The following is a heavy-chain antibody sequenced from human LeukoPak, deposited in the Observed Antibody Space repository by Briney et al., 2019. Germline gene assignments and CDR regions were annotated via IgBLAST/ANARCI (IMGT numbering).Heavy chain of an antibody. CDR2: ISSSSSTI. CDR3: ARDSNWNGDY. Sequence: HTGGSLRLSCAASGFTFSSYSMNWVRQAPGKGLEWVSYISSSSSTIYYADSVTGRFTISRDNAKNSLYLQMNSLRAEDTAVYYCARDSNWNGDYWGQGTLVTVSS. D-gene: IGHD1-1*01. J-gene: IGHJ4*02. CDR1: GFTFSSYS. V-gene: IGHV3-48*01.